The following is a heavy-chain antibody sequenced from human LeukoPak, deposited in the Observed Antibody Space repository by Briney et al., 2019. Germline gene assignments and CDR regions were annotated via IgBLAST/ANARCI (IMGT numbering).Heavy chain of an antibody. CDR1: GGSISSYY. J-gene: IGHJ4*02. Sequence: SETLSLTCTVSGGSISSYYWSWIRQPPGKGLEWMGYIYYSGSTNYNPSLKSRVTISVDTSKNQFSLKLSSVTAADTAVYYCARVQGLWFGELFYFDYWGQGTLVTVSS. CDR2: IYYSGST. D-gene: IGHD3-10*01. CDR3: ARVQGLWFGELFYFDY. V-gene: IGHV4-59*01.